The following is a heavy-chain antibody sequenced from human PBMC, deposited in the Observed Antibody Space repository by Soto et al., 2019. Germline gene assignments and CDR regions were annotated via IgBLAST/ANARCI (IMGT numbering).Heavy chain of an antibody. CDR2: INAGNGNT. Sequence: ASVKVSCKASGYTFTSYARHWVRQAPGQRLEWMGWINAGNGNTKYSQKFQGRVTITRDTSASTAYMELSSLRSEDTAVYYCARVEDSYYYDSSGYYVVGFDPWGQGTLVTVSS. CDR1: GYTFTSYA. V-gene: IGHV1-3*01. J-gene: IGHJ5*02. CDR3: ARVEDSYYYDSSGYYVVGFDP. D-gene: IGHD3-22*01.